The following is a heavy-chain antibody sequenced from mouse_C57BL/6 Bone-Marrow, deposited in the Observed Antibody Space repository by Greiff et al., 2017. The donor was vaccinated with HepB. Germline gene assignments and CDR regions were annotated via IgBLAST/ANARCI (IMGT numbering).Heavy chain of an antibody. V-gene: IGHV1-82*01. CDR1: GYAFSSSW. CDR2: IYPGDGDT. CDR3: ARKGSWFAY. Sequence: QVQLQQSGPELVKPGASVKISCKASGYAFSSSWMNWVKQRPGKGLEWIGRIYPGDGDTNYNGKFKGKATLTADKSSSTAYMQLSSLTSEDSAVYFCARKGSWFAYWGQGTLVTVSA. J-gene: IGHJ3*01.